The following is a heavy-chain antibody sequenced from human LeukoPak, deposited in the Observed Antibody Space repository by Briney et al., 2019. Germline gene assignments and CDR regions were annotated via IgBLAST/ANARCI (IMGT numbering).Heavy chain of an antibody. Sequence: GGSLRLSCAASGFTFSSYSMTWVRQAPGKGLEWVSSISSSSSYIYYADSVKGRFTISRDNAKNSLYLQMNSLRAEDTAVYYCARVEMATISRYYYYYGMDVWGQGTTVTVSS. D-gene: IGHD5-24*01. J-gene: IGHJ6*02. CDR2: ISSSSSYI. CDR1: GFTFSSYS. CDR3: ARVEMATISRYYYYYGMDV. V-gene: IGHV3-21*01.